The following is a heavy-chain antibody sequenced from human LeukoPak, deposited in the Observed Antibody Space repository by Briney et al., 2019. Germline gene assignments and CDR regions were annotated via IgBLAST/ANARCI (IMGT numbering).Heavy chain of an antibody. Sequence: GESLKISCTGSRYSFTSYWIGCVRQMPGKGLGGMVIIYRGDSDTRYSPSFQCQVASSADKSMSTAYLQWSSLKASATAMYYCARGGCSSTSCLTTYYYYGMDVWGQGTTVTPSS. J-gene: IGHJ6*01. D-gene: IGHD2-2*01. CDR1: RYSFTSYW. CDR3: ARGGCSSTSCLTTYYYYGMDV. CDR2: IYRGDSDT. V-gene: IGHV5-51*01.